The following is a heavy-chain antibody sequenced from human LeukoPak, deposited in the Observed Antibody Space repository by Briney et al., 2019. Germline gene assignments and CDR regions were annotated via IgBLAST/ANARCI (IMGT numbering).Heavy chain of an antibody. CDR2: INPNSGGT. D-gene: IGHD3-22*01. CDR1: GYTFTGYY. V-gene: IGHV1-2*02. J-gene: IGHJ4*02. CDR3: ARDINMVVRD. Sequence: APVKVSCKASGYTFTGYYMHWVRQAPGQGLEWMGWINPNSGGTNYAQKFQGRVTMTRDTSTSTVYMELSSLRSEDTAVYYCARDINMVVRDWGQGTLVTVSS.